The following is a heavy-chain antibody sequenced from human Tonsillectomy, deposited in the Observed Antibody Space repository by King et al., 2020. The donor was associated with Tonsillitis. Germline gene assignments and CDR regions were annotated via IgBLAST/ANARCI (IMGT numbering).Heavy chain of an antibody. J-gene: IGHJ5*02. D-gene: IGHD4-23*01. CDR3: ARGYAGGNYHP. CDR1: GFTFSTYA. V-gene: IGHV3-30*04. Sequence: VQLVESGGGVVQPGRSLRLSCAASGFTFSTYAMHWVRQAPGKGLEWVAVLTYDGSKKYYADSVKGRFTISRDNSKNTLYLQMNSLRAEDTALYYCARGYAGGNYHPWGQGTLVTVSS. CDR2: LTYDGSKK.